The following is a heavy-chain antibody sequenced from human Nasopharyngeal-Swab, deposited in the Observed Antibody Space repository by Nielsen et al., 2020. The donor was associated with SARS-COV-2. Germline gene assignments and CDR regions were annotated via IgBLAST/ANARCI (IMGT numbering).Heavy chain of an antibody. CDR2: ISGSGGYT. CDR3: ARGAFEYSSSWYDPYYFGY. CDR1: RFTFSRYG. J-gene: IGHJ4*02. Sequence: GESLKISCAASRFTFSRYGMSWVRQAPGKGLEWVSTISGSGGYTYYADSVKGRFTISRDNSKNTLYLQMNSLRVEDTAIYYCARGAFEYSSSWYDPYYFGYWGQGTLVTVSS. D-gene: IGHD6-19*01. V-gene: IGHV3-23*01.